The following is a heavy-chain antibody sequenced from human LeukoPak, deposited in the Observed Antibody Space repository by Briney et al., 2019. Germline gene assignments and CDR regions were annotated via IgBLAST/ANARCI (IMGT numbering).Heavy chain of an antibody. Sequence: PGGSLRLSCAASGFTVSSNYMSWVRQAPGKGLEWVSVIYSGGSTYYADSVKGRFTISRDNSKNTLYLQVNSLRAEDTAVYYCAREKAALRYFDWLPRRPEYFDYWGQGTLVTVSS. CDR3: AREKAALRYFDWLPRRPEYFDY. V-gene: IGHV3-66*01. CDR2: IYSGGST. CDR1: GFTVSSNY. J-gene: IGHJ4*02. D-gene: IGHD3-9*01.